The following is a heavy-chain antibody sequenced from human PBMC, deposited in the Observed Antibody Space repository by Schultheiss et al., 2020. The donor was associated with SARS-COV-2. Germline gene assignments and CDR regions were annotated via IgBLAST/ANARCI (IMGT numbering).Heavy chain of an antibody. V-gene: IGHV1-18*04. D-gene: IGHD3-22*01. CDR2: ISAYNGNT. CDR3: AREGRYYYDSSGYYYRYFDL. Sequence: ASVKVSCKASGYTFTSYGISWVRQAPGQGLEWMGWISAYNGNTNYAQKLQGRVTMTTDTSTSTAYMELRSLRSDDTAVYYCAREGRYYYDSSGYYYRYFDLWGRGTLVTVSS. CDR1: GYTFTSYG. J-gene: IGHJ2*01.